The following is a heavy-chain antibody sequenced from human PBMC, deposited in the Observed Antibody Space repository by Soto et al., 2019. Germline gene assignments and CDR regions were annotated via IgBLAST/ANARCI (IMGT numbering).Heavy chain of an antibody. CDR3: ARASSRWSFDL. V-gene: IGHV4-4*02. Sequence: QVQLQESGPGLVKPSGTLSLTCTVSSGSISSINWWSWIRQPPGKGLEWIGEIYHTGTSNYNPSLRSRATMSVDKSRNQISMTLTSVTAADTAVYFCARASSRWSFDLWGRGTRVAVSS. J-gene: IGHJ2*01. CDR2: IYHTGTS. D-gene: IGHD3-3*01. CDR1: SGSISSINW.